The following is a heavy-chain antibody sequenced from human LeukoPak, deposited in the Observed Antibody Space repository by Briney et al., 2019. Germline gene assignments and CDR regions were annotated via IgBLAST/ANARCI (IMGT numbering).Heavy chain of an antibody. CDR1: GGTFSSYA. V-gene: IGHV1-69*04. Sequence: ASVKVSCKASGGTFSSYAISWVRQAPGQGLEWMGRIIPIFGIANYAQKFQGRVTITADKSTSTAYMELSSLRSEDTAVYYCARSRLIGSSGYHLWGDQYYYYGMDVWGQGTTVTVSS. J-gene: IGHJ6*02. CDR2: IIPIFGIA. CDR3: ARSRLIGSSGYHLWGDQYYYYGMDV. D-gene: IGHD3-22*01.